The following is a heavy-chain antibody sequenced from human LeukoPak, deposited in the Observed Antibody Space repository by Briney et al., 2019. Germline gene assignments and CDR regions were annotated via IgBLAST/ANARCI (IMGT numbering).Heavy chain of an antibody. Sequence: SETLSLTCAVYGGSFSGYYWSWIRQPPGKGLEWIGEINHSGSTNYNPSLKSRVTISVDTSKNQFSLKLSSVTAADTAVYYCARRSYYYDSSGRFYYFDYWGQGTLVTVSS. V-gene: IGHV4-34*01. J-gene: IGHJ4*02. CDR3: ARRSYYYDSSGRFYYFDY. D-gene: IGHD3-22*01. CDR1: GGSFSGYY. CDR2: INHSGST.